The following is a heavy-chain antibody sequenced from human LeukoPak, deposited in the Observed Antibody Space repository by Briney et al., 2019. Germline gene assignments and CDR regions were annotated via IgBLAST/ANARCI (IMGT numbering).Heavy chain of an antibody. CDR2: IRYDGSHK. CDR3: ARALQAPGGDY. D-gene: IGHD2-2*01. CDR1: GFTFSSYG. V-gene: IGHV3-30*02. J-gene: IGHJ4*02. Sequence: GGSLRLSCAASGFTFSSYGMHWVRQAPGKGLEWVAFIRYDGSHKFYADSVKGRFTISRDNSKSTLYLQMDSLRTEDTAVYYCARALQAPGGDYWGQGTLVTVSS.